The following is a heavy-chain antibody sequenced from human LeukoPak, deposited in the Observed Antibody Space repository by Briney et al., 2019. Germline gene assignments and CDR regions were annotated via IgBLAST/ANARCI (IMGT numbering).Heavy chain of an antibody. Sequence: SETLSLTCTVSGGSISSSSYYWGWIRQPPGKGLEWIGSIYYSGSTYYNPSLKSRVTISVDTSKNQFSLKLSSVTAADTAVYYCAREYLGSHLRIVGATEFDYWGQGTLVTVSS. CDR2: IYYSGST. CDR1: GGSISSSSYY. D-gene: IGHD1-26*01. V-gene: IGHV4-39*07. J-gene: IGHJ4*02. CDR3: AREYLGSHLRIVGATEFDY.